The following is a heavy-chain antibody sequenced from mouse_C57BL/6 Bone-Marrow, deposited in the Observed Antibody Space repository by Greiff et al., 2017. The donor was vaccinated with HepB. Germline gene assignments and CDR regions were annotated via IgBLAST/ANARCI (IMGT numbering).Heavy chain of an antibody. CDR2: IDPSDSYT. CDR3: AYQKYDYAPFAY. Sequence: VQLQQPGAELVMPGASVKLSCKASGYTFTSYWIHWVKQRPGQGLEWIGEIDPSDSYTNYNQKFKGKSTLTVDKSSSTAYMQLSSLTSEDSAVYYCAYQKYDYAPFAYWGQGTLVTVSA. J-gene: IGHJ3*01. CDR1: GYTFTSYW. V-gene: IGHV1-69*01. D-gene: IGHD2-4*01.